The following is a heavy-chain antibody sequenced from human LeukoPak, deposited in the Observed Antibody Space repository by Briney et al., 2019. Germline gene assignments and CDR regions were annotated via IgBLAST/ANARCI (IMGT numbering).Heavy chain of an antibody. Sequence: GGSLRLSCAASGFTFSSYGMHWVRQAPGKGLEWVAFIRYDGSNKYYADSVKGRFTISRDNSKNTLYLQMNSLRAEDTAVHYCAKDGRYFDWLLYNYFDYWGQGTLVTVSS. CDR3: AKDGRYFDWLLYNYFDY. J-gene: IGHJ4*02. V-gene: IGHV3-30*02. CDR2: IRYDGSNK. CDR1: GFTFSSYG. D-gene: IGHD3-9*01.